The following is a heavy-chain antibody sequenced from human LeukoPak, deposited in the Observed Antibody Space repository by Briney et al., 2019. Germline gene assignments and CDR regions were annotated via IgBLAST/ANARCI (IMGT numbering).Heavy chain of an antibody. J-gene: IGHJ4*02. CDR1: GGSISSGSYY. Sequence: SQTLSLTCTVSGGSISSGSYYWSWIRQPPGKGLEWIGEINHSGSTNYNPSLKSRVTISVDTSKNQFSLKLSSVTAADTAVYYCARWRVGASPLFDYWGQGTLVTVSS. V-gene: IGHV4-39*07. CDR3: ARWRVGASPLFDY. CDR2: INHSGST. D-gene: IGHD1-26*01.